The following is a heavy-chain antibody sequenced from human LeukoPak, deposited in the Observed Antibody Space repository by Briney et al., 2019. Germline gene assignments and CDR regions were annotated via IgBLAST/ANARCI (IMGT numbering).Heavy chain of an antibody. CDR3: AKTQGDSSGWYIDY. CDR1: GFTFTSYG. Sequence: GRSLRLSCAASGFTFTSYGMHWVRQAPGKGLEWLALISYDGSNKYSADSVKGRFTISRDNSKNTLYLQMDSLRADDTAVYYCAKTQGDSSGWYIDYWGQGTLVTVSS. D-gene: IGHD6-19*01. J-gene: IGHJ4*02. CDR2: ISYDGSNK. V-gene: IGHV3-30*18.